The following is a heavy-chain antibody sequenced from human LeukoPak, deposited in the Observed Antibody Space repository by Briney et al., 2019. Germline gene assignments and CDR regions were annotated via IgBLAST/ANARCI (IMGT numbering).Heavy chain of an antibody. J-gene: IGHJ4*02. Sequence: ASVKVSCKASGYTFNGYYIHCVRQAPGQGLGWMGWMNPNSGGTDYAQKFQGRVTMTRDTSISTAYMELSRLRSDDTALYYCTRAPSSGPFDYWGQGTLVTVSS. CDR1: GYTFNGYY. D-gene: IGHD3-22*01. CDR3: TRAPSSGPFDY. V-gene: IGHV1-2*02. CDR2: MNPNSGGT.